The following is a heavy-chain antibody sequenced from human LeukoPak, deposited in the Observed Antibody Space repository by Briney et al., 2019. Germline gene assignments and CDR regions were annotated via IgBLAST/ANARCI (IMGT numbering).Heavy chain of an antibody. CDR2: ITGSGGGT. CDR1: GFAFSNYA. D-gene: IGHD2-15*01. CDR3: AKGLKGCSGGGCYYFFDF. V-gene: IGHV3-23*01. J-gene: IGHJ4*02. Sequence: PGGSLRLSCAASGFAFSNYAMSWVRHAPGKGLELVSSITGSGGGTYYADSVKGRFTISRDNSKNTLDLQMNSLRAEDTAVYYCAKGLKGCSGGGCYYFFDFWGQGTLVTVSS.